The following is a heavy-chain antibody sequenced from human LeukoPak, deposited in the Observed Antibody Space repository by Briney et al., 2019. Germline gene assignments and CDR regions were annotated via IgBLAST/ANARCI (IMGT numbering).Heavy chain of an antibody. CDR3: ARGGRSGSYTYYFDY. Sequence: SETLSLTCTLSGGTNRGFYLRWVPEPPRAGPEWVWNVHYSGTTNYSPSLKSRVTISVDSSKKQFSLKLTSVTAADTAVYYCARGGRSGSYTYYFDYWGLGSLVTVSS. CDR1: GGTNRGFY. D-gene: IGHD1-26*01. V-gene: IGHV4-59*01. J-gene: IGHJ4*02. CDR2: VHYSGTT.